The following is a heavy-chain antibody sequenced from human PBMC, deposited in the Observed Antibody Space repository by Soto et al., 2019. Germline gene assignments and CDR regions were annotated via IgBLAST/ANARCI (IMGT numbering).Heavy chain of an antibody. J-gene: IGHJ4*02. Sequence: EVQLVESGGVLVQPGGSLRLSCGASGFTFSNSWMHWSRQAPGKGLVWVSRINNDGTIINSADSVKGRLTISRDNAKNTLYLQMDTLRDEDTAVYYCVRGLGDYWGQGTLVTVSS. D-gene: IGHD2-21*01. V-gene: IGHV3-74*01. CDR3: VRGLGDY. CDR1: GFTFSNSW. CDR2: INNDGTII.